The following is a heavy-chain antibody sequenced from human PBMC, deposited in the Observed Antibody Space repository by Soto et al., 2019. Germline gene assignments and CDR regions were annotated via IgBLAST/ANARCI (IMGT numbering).Heavy chain of an antibody. V-gene: IGHV4-4*07. CDR1: GASLLSSY. J-gene: IGHJ4*02. Sequence: VQLQESGPGLVKPSETLSLSCDVSGASLLSSYWSWVRRPAGKGLEWIGHIFSSGRTSYNPSLKRRVTMSIDTPNNKSSLSLNSVTAADTAVYYCAKGWDVKYFDHWGQGARVTVSS. CDR3: AKGWDVKYFDH. CDR2: IFSSGRT. D-gene: IGHD1-26*01.